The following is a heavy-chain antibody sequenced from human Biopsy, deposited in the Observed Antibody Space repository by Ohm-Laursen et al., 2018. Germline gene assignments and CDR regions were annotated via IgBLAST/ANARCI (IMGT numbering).Heavy chain of an antibody. Sequence: PSQTLSLTCTVSGGSISSETNYWGWIRQPPGKGQEWIGSIFYGGITYYNPSLKSRVTISVDTSKNQFSLNLSSVTGADTAVYYCARHPTGFWFDPWGQGTLVTVSS. CDR3: ARHPTGFWFDP. J-gene: IGHJ5*02. V-gene: IGHV4-39*01. CDR2: IFYGGIT. CDR1: GGSISSETNY.